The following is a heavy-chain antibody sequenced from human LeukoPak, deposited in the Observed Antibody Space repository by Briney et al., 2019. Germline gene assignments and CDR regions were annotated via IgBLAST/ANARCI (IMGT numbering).Heavy chain of an antibody. CDR2: INPSGGST. CDR1: GYTFTSYY. V-gene: IGHV1-46*03. D-gene: IGHD3-10*01. CDR3: ARERRGVIIKWDFDY. Sequence: ASVKVSCKASGYTFTSYYMHWVRQALGQGLEWMGIINPSGGSTSYAQKFQGRVTMTRDTSTSTVYMELSSLRSEDTAVYYCARERRGVIIKWDFDYWGQGTLVTVSS. J-gene: IGHJ4*02.